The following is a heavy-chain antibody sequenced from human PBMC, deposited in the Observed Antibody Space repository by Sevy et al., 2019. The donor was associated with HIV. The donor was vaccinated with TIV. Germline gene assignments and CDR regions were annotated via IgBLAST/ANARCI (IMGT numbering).Heavy chain of an antibody. CDR2: VDHTGNT. V-gene: IGHV4-38-2*02. Sequence: SETLSLTCTVSGYSISSGYLWGWIRQPPGKGLEWIGSVDHTGNTYYNPSLKSRVTTSVDTSKNQFSLRLSSVTAADTAVYYCANFGRLLIINGDAIDVWGQGTMVTVSS. D-gene: IGHD3-9*01. J-gene: IGHJ3*01. CDR1: GYSISSGYL. CDR3: ANFGRLLIINGDAIDV.